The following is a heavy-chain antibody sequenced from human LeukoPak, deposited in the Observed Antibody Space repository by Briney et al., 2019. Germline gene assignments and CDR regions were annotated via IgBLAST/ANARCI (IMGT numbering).Heavy chain of an antibody. CDR3: AKDGGIAEAGGWFDP. CDR1: GFTFSSYA. Sequence: GGSLRLSCAAYGFTFSSYAMSWLRQAPGKGLEWVSAISAGGGSPYYADSVKGRFSISRDNSKNTLYLQMNSLRAEDTAVYYCAKDGGIAEAGGWFDPWGQGTLVTVSS. D-gene: IGHD6-13*01. V-gene: IGHV3-23*01. J-gene: IGHJ5*02. CDR2: ISAGGGSP.